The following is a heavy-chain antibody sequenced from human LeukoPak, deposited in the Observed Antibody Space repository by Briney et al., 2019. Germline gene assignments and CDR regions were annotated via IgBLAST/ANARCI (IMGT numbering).Heavy chain of an antibody. D-gene: IGHD1-20*01. J-gene: IGHJ4*02. Sequence: PGGSLRLSCAASGFTFSNYDMHWVRQAPGKGLEWVSAISSSSSYIYYADSIKGRFTISRDNAENSLYLQMNSLRAVDTAVYVCARGEEKATITALDSWGQGTLVTVSS. CDR3: ARGEEKATITALDS. CDR2: ISSSSSYI. CDR1: GFTFSNYD. V-gene: IGHV3-21*01.